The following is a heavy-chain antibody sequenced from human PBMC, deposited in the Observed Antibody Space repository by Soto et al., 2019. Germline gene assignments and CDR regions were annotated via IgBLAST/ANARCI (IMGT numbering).Heavy chain of an antibody. V-gene: IGHV4-4*07. CDR2: IYTSGST. D-gene: IGHD3-22*01. J-gene: IGHJ4*02. CDR3: ARDGDSSGYPFYLDY. CDR1: GGSISSYY. Sequence: PSETLSLTCTVSGGSISSYYWSWIRQPAGKGLEWIGRIYTSGSTNYNPSLKSRVTISVDTSKNQFSLKLSSVTAADTAVYYCARDGDSSGYPFYLDYWGQGTLVTVSS.